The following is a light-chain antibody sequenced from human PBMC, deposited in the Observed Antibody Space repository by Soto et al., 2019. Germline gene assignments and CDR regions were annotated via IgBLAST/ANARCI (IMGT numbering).Light chain of an antibody. V-gene: IGLV2-14*01. J-gene: IGLJ2*01. CDR2: EVS. CDR3: CSYTSSSRV. CDR1: SSDVGGYNY. Sequence: QSALTQPASVSGSPGQSITISCTGTSSDVGGYNYVSWYQQHPGKAPKLMIYEVSNRPSGVSNRFSGSKSGNTASLTISGLQAEDEADYYCCSYTSSSRVFGGGTQLTV.